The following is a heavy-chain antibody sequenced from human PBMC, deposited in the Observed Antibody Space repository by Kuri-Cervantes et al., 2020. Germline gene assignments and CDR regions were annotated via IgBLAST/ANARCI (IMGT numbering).Heavy chain of an antibody. V-gene: IGHV3-23*01. D-gene: IGHD3-22*01. CDR1: GFTVSSTY. J-gene: IGHJ6*03. CDR2: ISGSGGST. Sequence: LSLTCAASGFTVSSTYMSWVRQAPGKGLEWVSAISGSGGSTYYADSVKGRFTISRDNSKNTLYLQMNSLRAEDTAVYYCAKDGGRGVTYYYDSSGSGDMDVWGKGTTVTVSS. CDR3: AKDGGRGVTYYYDSSGSGDMDV.